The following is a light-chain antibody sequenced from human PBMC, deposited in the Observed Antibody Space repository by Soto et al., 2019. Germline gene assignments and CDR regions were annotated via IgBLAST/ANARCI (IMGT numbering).Light chain of an antibody. V-gene: IGLV2-23*01. CDR1: SSDVGSYNL. CDR2: EGS. Sequence: QSALTQPASVSGSPGQSITISCTGTSSDVGSYNLVSWYHQHPGKAPKLMIYEGSKRPSGVSNRFSGYKSGNTASLTISGLQAEDEADYYCCSYAGSSTYVFGTGTKLTVL. J-gene: IGLJ1*01. CDR3: CSYAGSSTYV.